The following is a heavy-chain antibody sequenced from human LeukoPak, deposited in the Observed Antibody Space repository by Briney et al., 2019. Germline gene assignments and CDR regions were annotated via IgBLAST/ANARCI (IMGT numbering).Heavy chain of an antibody. J-gene: IGHJ4*02. D-gene: IGHD4-11*01. CDR1: GFTFSSYA. Sequence: GGSLRLSCAASGFTFSSYAMSWVRQAPGKGLEWVSAISGSGGSTYYADSVKGRFTISRDNSKNTLYLQMNSLRAEDTAVYYCARDSAGILQYRSSLDYWGQGTLVTVSS. CDR3: ARDSAGILQYRSSLDY. V-gene: IGHV3-23*01. CDR2: ISGSGGST.